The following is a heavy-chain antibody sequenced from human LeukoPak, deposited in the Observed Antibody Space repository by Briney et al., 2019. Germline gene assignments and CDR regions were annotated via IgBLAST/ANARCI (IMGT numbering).Heavy chain of an antibody. J-gene: IGHJ3*02. D-gene: IGHD3-10*01. CDR1: GYTFTGYY. Sequence: ASVKVSCKASGYTFTGYYMHWVRQAPGQGLEWMGWINPNSGGTNYAQKFQGRVTMTRDTSISTAYMELSRLRSDDTAVYYCARVRELTMATFAFDIWGQGTMVTVSS. V-gene: IGHV1-2*02. CDR2: INPNSGGT. CDR3: ARVRELTMATFAFDI.